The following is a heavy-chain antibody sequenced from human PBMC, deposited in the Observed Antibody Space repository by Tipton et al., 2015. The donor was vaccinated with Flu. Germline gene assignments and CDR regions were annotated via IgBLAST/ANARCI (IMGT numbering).Heavy chain of an antibody. CDR3: AKVIPELVSGLDY. V-gene: IGHV3-23*01. CDR1: GFTFSRYA. Sequence: SLRLSCAASGFTFSRYAMTWVRQPPGKGLEWVSGITGSGRTTYYADSVKGRFTVSRDYSENTLFLQMNSLRAEDTAVYYCAKVIPELVSGLDYWGQGTLVTVSS. D-gene: IGHD1-7*01. J-gene: IGHJ4*02. CDR2: ITGSGRTT.